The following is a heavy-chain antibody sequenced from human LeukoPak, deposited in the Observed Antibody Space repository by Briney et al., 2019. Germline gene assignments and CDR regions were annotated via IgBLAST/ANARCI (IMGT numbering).Heavy chain of an antibody. CDR2: IYPGDSDT. J-gene: IGHJ4*02. Sequence: GESLQISWQGSGCRFTSYWIGWVRQLPGKGLEWMGIIYPGDSDTRYSPSFQGQVTISADKSISTAYLQWSTLKASDTAMYYCARLPYYYDSSGYYPHWGQGTLVTVSS. D-gene: IGHD3-22*01. CDR3: ARLPYYYDSSGYYPH. CDR1: GCRFTSYW. V-gene: IGHV5-51*01.